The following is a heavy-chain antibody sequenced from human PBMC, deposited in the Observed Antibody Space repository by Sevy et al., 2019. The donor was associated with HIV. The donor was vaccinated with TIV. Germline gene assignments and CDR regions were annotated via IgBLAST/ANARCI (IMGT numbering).Heavy chain of an antibody. CDR2: INPNRGGT. V-gene: IGHV1-2*02. J-gene: IGHJ3*02. D-gene: IGHD2-8*02. CDR1: GYTFTDHY. Sequence: ASVKVSCKTSGYTFTDHYIHWVRHAPGQGLEWMAWINPNRGGTRSAQKFQGRVTMTRDTSIGAAYMELSSLTFDDSAVYYCARSQRTDTFDIWGQGTMVTVSS. CDR3: ARSQRTDTFDI.